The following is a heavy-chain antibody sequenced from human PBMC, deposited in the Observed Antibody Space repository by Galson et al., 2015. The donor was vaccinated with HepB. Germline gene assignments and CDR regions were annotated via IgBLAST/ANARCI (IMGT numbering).Heavy chain of an antibody. V-gene: IGHV3-30*04. Sequence: SLRLSCAASGFTFSSYAMHWVRQAPGKGLEWVAVISYDGSNKYYADSVKGRFTISRDNSKNTLYLQMNSLRAEDTAVYYCASKQWLVQGYYFDYWGQGTLVTVSS. J-gene: IGHJ4*02. CDR3: ASKQWLVQGYYFDY. D-gene: IGHD6-19*01. CDR2: ISYDGSNK. CDR1: GFTFSSYA.